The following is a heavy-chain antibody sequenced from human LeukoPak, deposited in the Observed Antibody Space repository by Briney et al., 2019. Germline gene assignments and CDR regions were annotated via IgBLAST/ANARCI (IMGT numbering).Heavy chain of an antibody. CDR1: EFTFSSYA. D-gene: IGHD2/OR15-2a*01. J-gene: IGHJ6*02. Sequence: GGSLRLSCAASEFTFSSYAMQWVRQAPGKGLEWVSGISASGGSTWYADSVKGRFTISRDNSKNTLYLQMISLRAEDTAVYYCAKYVSAKGPPYALDVWGQGTTVTVSS. V-gene: IGHV3-23*01. CDR3: AKYVSAKGPPYALDV. CDR2: ISASGGST.